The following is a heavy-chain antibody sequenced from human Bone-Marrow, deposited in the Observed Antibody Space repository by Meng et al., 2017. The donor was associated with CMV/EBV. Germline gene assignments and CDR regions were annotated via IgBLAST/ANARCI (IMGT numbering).Heavy chain of an antibody. CDR3: ARAGIRFLEWLLSAMDV. D-gene: IGHD3-3*01. J-gene: IGHJ6*02. CDR1: GYTFTFYS. Sequence: ASVMVSCKASGYTFTFYSMHWMRQAPGQGLEWMGVINPSGDSTSYAQKFQGRVTMTRDTSTSTVYMELSSLRSEDTAVYYCARAGIRFLEWLLSAMDVWGQATTVTVSS. CDR2: INPSGDST. V-gene: IGHV1-46*01.